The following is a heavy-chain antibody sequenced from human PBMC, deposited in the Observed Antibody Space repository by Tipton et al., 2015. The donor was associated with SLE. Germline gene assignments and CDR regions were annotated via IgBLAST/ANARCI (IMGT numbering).Heavy chain of an antibody. J-gene: IGHJ3*02. CDR3: ASMGAWGAFDI. CDR1: GGSISSSSYY. CDR2: IYTSGST. D-gene: IGHD1-26*01. V-gene: IGHV4-61*05. Sequence: TLSLTCTVSGGSISSSSYYWGWIRQPPGKGLEWIGYIYTSGSTNYNPSLKSRVTISVDTSKNQFSLKLGSVTAADTAVYYCASMGAWGAFDIWGQGTMVTVSS.